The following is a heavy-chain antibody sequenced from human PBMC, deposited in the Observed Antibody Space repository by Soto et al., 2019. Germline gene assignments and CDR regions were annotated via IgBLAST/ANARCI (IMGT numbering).Heavy chain of an antibody. CDR3: ARGDCVGGTCYSLAGSFYYYMDV. D-gene: IGHD2-15*01. Sequence: EVQLVESGGGLVQPGGSLRLSCAASGFTFSNYWMYWVRQAPGKGLEWVSRINSDGSVSSYPDSVKGRLTISRDNGKNTLYLQMYSLRAEDTAVYYCARGDCVGGTCYSLAGSFYYYMDVWGKGTTVTVFS. CDR1: GFTFSNYW. J-gene: IGHJ6*03. CDR2: INSDGSVS. V-gene: IGHV3-74*02.